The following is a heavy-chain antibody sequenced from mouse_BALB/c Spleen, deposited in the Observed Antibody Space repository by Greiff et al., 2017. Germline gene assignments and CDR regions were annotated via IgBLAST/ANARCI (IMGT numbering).Heavy chain of an antibody. Sequence: EVQRVESGGGLVKPGGSLKLSCAASGFTFSSYAMSWVRQTPEKRLEWVASISSGGSTYYPDSVKGRFTISRDNARNILYLQMSSLRSEDTAMYYCARGGDLGYYPWFAYWGQGTLVTVSA. J-gene: IGHJ3*01. D-gene: IGHD2-3*01. CDR1: GFTFSSYA. CDR2: ISSGGST. V-gene: IGHV5-6-5*01. CDR3: ARGGDLGYYPWFAY.